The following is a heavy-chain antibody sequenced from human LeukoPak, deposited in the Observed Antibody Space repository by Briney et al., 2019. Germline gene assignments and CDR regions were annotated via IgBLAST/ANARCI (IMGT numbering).Heavy chain of an antibody. CDR2: ISSSSSYI. Sequence: PGGSLRLSRAASGFTFSSYSMNWVRQAPGKGLEWVSSISSSSSYIYYADSVKGRFTISRDNAKNSLYLQMNSLRAEDTAVYYCARASSSWYYFDYWGQGTLVTVSS. D-gene: IGHD6-13*01. CDR1: GFTFSSYS. J-gene: IGHJ4*02. CDR3: ARASSSWYYFDY. V-gene: IGHV3-21*01.